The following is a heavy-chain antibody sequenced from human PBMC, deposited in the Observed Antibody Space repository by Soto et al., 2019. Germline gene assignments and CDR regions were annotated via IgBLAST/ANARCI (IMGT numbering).Heavy chain of an antibody. CDR1: GGTFSSYA. D-gene: IGHD3-3*01. J-gene: IGHJ6*02. CDR3: ASPCREWLPRARDYYYGMDV. Sequence: QVQLVQSGAEVKKPGSSVKVSCKASGGTFSSYAISWVRQAPGQGLEWMGGIIPIFGTANYAQKFQGRVTITADKSTGTAYRELSSLLSEDKSVYSCASPCREWLPRARDYYYGMDVWGQGTTVTVSS. V-gene: IGHV1-69*06. CDR2: IIPIFGTA.